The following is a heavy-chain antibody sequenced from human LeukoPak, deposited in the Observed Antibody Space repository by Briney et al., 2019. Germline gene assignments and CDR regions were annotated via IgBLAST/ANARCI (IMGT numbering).Heavy chain of an antibody. V-gene: IGHV4-38-2*02. Sequence: SETLSLTCTVSGYPISSDYYWGWIRQPPGKGLEWIGSIHHSGMTYYNPSLKSRDTISVDTSKNQFTLKLSSVTAADTAVYYCARDHLANLASRLFDPWGQGTLVTVSS. D-gene: IGHD3-3*01. CDR1: GYPISSDYY. CDR3: ARDHLANLASRLFDP. J-gene: IGHJ5*02. CDR2: IHHSGMT.